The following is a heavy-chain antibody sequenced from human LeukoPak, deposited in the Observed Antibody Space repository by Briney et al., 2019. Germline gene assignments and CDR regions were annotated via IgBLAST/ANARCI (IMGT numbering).Heavy chain of an antibody. Sequence: ASVKVSCKASGYTFTSYYMHWVRQAPGQGLEWMGWMNPNSGNTGYAQKFQGRVTMTRNTSISTAYMELSSLRSEDTAVYYCARGNTHFGEDYWGQGTLVTVSS. CDR3: ARGNTHFGEDY. V-gene: IGHV1-8*02. J-gene: IGHJ4*02. CDR2: MNPNSGNT. CDR1: GYTFTSYY. D-gene: IGHD3-10*01.